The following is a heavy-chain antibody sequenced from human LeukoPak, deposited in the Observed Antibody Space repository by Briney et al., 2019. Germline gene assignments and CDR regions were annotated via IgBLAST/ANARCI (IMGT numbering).Heavy chain of an antibody. CDR1: GFSFGDYS. J-gene: IGHJ5*02. CDR3: TRRGLPSSYYYDSSGYYH. CDR2: IRRKAYGGTT. V-gene: IGHV3-49*03. Sequence: PGGSLRLSCTASGFSFGDYSMNWFRQAPGKGLEWVGFIRRKAYGGTTEYAASVKGRFTISTDDSKSIAFLQMNSLKTEDTAVYYCTRRGLPSSYYYDSSGYYHWGQGTLVTVSS. D-gene: IGHD3-22*01.